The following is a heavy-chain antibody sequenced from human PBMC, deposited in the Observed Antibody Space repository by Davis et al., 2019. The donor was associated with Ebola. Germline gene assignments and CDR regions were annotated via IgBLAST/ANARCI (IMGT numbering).Heavy chain of an antibody. Sequence: SVKVSCKASGYTFTSYGISWVRQAPGQGLEWMGWISAYNGNTNYAQKLQGRVTMTTDTSTSTAYMELSSLRSEDTAVYYCARAGYCSSTSCQRYYYYYGMDVWGQGTTVTVSS. CDR3: ARAGYCSSTSCQRYYYYYGMDV. D-gene: IGHD2-2*03. V-gene: IGHV1-18*01. CDR2: ISAYNGNT. CDR1: GYTFTSYG. J-gene: IGHJ6*02.